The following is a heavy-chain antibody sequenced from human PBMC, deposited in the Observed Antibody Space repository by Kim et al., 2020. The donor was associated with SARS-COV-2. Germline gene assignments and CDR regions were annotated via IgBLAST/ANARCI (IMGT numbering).Heavy chain of an antibody. V-gene: IGHV3-23*01. CDR3: AKPPNLGYRQLYGPFDC. J-gene: IGHJ4*02. Sequence: GGSLRLSCAASGFTFNNYAMSWVRQAPGKGLEWVSAISDSGDSTNYADSVKGRFTMSRDISKNTLYLQMNSLRAEDTAVYYCAKPPNLGYRQLYGPFDCWGQGTLVTVSS. D-gene: IGHD2-2*02. CDR1: GFTFNNYA. CDR2: ISDSGDST.